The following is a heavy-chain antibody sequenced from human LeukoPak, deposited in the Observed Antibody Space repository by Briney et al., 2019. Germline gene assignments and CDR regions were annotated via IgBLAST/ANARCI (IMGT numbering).Heavy chain of an antibody. J-gene: IGHJ4*02. CDR3: ARVWRYNWTPAEVIDY. Sequence: GGSLRLSCAASGFTFSSYSMNWVRQAPGKGLEWVSSISSSSSYIYYADSVKGRFTISRDNAKNSLYLQMNSLRAEDTAVYYCARVWRYNWTPAEVIDYWGQGTLVTVSS. CDR2: ISSSSSYI. V-gene: IGHV3-21*01. CDR1: GFTFSSYS. D-gene: IGHD1-1*01.